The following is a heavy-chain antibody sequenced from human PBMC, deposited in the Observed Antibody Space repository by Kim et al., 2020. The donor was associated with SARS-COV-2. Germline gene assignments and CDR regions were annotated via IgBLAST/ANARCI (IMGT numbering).Heavy chain of an antibody. D-gene: IGHD3-10*01. J-gene: IGHJ4*02. CDR1: DFTFSKYG. V-gene: IGHV3-33*03. CDR3: ATEEGHGPGSSAFDY. CDR2: IWHNSAYQ. Sequence: GGSLRLSCTASDFTFSKYGMHWVRQAPGKGLEWLAFIWHNSAYQEYAVSVKGRFSISRDNSKNTLYLQMNNLRAEDTAMYYCATEEGHGPGSSAFDYWGQGALVIVSS.